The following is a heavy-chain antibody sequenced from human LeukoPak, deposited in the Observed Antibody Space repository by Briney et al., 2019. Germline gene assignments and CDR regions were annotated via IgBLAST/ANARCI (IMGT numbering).Heavy chain of an antibody. V-gene: IGHV6-1*01. J-gene: IGHJ4*02. D-gene: IGHD6-19*01. CDR2: AYYRSKWYT. Sequence: SQTLSLTCAISGDSVSSNSAAWNWIRQSPSRGLEWLGTAYYRSKWYTDYAVSVNSRITINPYTSKNQFSLQLNSVTPEDTAVYYCARDFPIKQWPFDYWGQGTLVTVSS. CDR3: ARDFPIKQWPFDY. CDR1: GDSVSSNSAA.